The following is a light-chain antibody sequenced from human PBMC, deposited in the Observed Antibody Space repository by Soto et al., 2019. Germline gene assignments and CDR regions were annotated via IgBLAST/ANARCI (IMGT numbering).Light chain of an antibody. CDR1: QSVSSY. J-gene: IGKJ1*01. V-gene: IGKV3-20*01. Sequence: IVLTQAPATLSLPPGERATLSCRASQSVSSYLAWYQQKPGQAPRLLIYGASTRATGIPDRFSGSGSGTDFTLTISRLEPEDSAVYYCQQYGSSPTWTCGQGTKVDIK. CDR3: QQYGSSPTWT. CDR2: GAS.